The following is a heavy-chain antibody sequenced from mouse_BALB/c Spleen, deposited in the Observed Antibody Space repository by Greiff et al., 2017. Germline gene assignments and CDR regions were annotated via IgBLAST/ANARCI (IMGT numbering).Heavy chain of an antibody. J-gene: IGHJ4*01. CDR1: GYSFTSYW. V-gene: IGHV1S126*01. Sequence: VKLVESGPQLVRPGASVKISCKASGYSFTSYWMHWVKQRPGQGLEWIGMIDPSDSETRLNQKFKDKATLTVDKSSSTAYMQLSSPTSEDSAVYYCARSGYVYAMDYWGQGTSVTVSS. D-gene: IGHD3-2*02. CDR2: IDPSDSET. CDR3: ARSGYVYAMDY.